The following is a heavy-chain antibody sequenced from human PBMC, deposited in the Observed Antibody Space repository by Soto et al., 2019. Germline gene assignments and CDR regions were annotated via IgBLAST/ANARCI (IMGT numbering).Heavy chain of an antibody. CDR3: ARDLWVEPELYYYGMDV. J-gene: IGHJ6*02. D-gene: IGHD1-1*01. CDR1: GGSISSGGYY. Sequence: TLSLTCTVSGGSISSGGYYWSWIRQHPGKGLEWIGYIYCSGSTYYNPSLKSRLTISVDTSKNHFPLRLTSVTAADTAVYYCARDLWVEPELYYYGMDVWGQGTTVTVSS. V-gene: IGHV4-30-4*08. CDR2: IYCSGST.